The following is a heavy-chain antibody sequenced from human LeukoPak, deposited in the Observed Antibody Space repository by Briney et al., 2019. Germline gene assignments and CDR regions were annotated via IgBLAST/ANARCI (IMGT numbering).Heavy chain of an antibody. Sequence: AAVKVSRLPSGYTFTDHYMHWVRQAPGQGLEWMGRINPNSGAANYAQKFQGRVTMTRDASISTACMELSRLTSDDTAVYYCPRGGALSGGSWYFDYWDQGTLVTVSS. CDR2: INPNSGAA. CDR3: PRGGALSGGSWYFDY. J-gene: IGHJ4*02. CDR1: GYTFTDHY. D-gene: IGHD2-15*01. V-gene: IGHV1-2*06.